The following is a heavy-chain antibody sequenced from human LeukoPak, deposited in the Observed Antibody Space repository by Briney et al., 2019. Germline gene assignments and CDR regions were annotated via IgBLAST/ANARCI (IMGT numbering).Heavy chain of an antibody. CDR2: IYYSGST. J-gene: IGHJ4*02. CDR1: GGSISSSSYY. Sequence: SETLSLTCTVSGGSISSSSYYWGWIRQPPGKGLEWIGSIYYSGSTYYNPSLKSRVTISVDTSKNQFSLKLSSVTAADTAVYYCARHWRDLCYFDYWGQGTLVTVSS. CDR3: ARHWRDLCYFDY. D-gene: IGHD2-21*02. V-gene: IGHV4-39*01.